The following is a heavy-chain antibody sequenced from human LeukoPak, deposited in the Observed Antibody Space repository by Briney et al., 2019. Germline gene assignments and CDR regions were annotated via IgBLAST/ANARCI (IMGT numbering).Heavy chain of an antibody. J-gene: IGHJ6*03. CDR1: GGTFSSYA. D-gene: IGHD3-10*01. V-gene: IGHV1-69*06. CDR2: IIPIFGTA. CDR3: ARGGRVRGVPHRDYYYYYMDV. Sequence: SVKVSCKASGGTFSSYAISWVRQAPGQGLEWMGGIIPIFGTANYAQKFQGRVTITADKSTSTAYMELSSLRSEDTAVYYCARGGRVRGVPHRDYYYYYMDVWGKGTTVTVSS.